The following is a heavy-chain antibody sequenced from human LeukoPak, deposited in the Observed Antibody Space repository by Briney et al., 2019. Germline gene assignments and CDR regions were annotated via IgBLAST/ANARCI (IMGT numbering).Heavy chain of an antibody. Sequence: GGPLRLFCSASVFTFSIYAMHCVRQARGEAVVYVSDFRSKGDSTYYAVSVKGRFTISRDNSKNTLYLQMSSLRAEDTAVYYCVKGSAVPDAYYYYGMDVWAKETTVTVSS. CDR2: FRSKGDST. J-gene: IGHJ6*04. CDR3: VKGSAVPDAYYYYGMDV. D-gene: IGHD3-3*01. CDR1: VFTFSIYA. V-gene: IGHV3-64D*06.